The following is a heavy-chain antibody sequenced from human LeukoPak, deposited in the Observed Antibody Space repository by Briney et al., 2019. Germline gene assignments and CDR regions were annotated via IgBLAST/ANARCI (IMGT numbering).Heavy chain of an antibody. CDR3: ARGYDYGDYVVDY. J-gene: IGHJ4*02. V-gene: IGHV3-21*01. CDR2: ISSSSSYI. CDR1: GFTFSSYS. Sequence: GGSLRLSCAASGFTFSSYSMNWVRQAPGKGLEWVSSISSSSSYIYYADSVKGRFTISRDNAKNSLYPQMNSLRAEDTAVYYCARGYDYGDYVVDYWGQGTLVTVSS. D-gene: IGHD4-17*01.